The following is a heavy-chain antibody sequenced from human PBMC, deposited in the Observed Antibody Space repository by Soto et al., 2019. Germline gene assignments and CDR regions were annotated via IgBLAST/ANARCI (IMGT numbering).Heavy chain of an antibody. CDR3: AQRFSPPDGDLCGRPKY. Sequence: EVQVLESGGGMVQPGGSLRLSCAASGFTFTHCAMTWVRQAPGKGLEWVSGISGGGDTTYYADSVKGRFTISRDNSRNKVYLQMNRLRADDTALYYYAQRFSPPDGDLCGRPKYWGQGTLVTVSA. V-gene: IGHV3-23*01. J-gene: IGHJ4*02. CDR1: GFTFTHCA. D-gene: IGHD2-21*01. CDR2: ISGGGDTT.